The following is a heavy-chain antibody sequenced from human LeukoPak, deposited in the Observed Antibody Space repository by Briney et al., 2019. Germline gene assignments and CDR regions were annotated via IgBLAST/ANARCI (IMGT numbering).Heavy chain of an antibody. CDR3: AKTNGYYDY. Sequence: GGSLRLSCAASGFTFSNYGMSWVRQAPAKGLEWVSGISGNGDNTYYADSVKGRSSISRDNSKNTLYLQMDSLRAEDTAVYHCAKTNGYYDYWGRGTLVTVSS. D-gene: IGHD3-22*01. CDR2: ISGNGDNT. V-gene: IGHV3-23*01. CDR1: GFTFSNYG. J-gene: IGHJ4*02.